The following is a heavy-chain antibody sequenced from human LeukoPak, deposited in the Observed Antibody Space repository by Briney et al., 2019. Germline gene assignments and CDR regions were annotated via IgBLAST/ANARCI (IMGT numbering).Heavy chain of an antibody. Sequence: PSQTLSLTCTVSGGSISSGSYYWSWIRQPAGKGLEWIGRIYTSGSTNYNPSLKSRVTISIDTSKNQFSLKLSSVTAADTAVYYCARVDIVVVPAARDAFDIWGQGTMVTVSS. D-gene: IGHD2-2*01. J-gene: IGHJ3*02. CDR2: IYTSGST. CDR3: ARVDIVVVPAARDAFDI. V-gene: IGHV4-61*02. CDR1: GGSISSGSYY.